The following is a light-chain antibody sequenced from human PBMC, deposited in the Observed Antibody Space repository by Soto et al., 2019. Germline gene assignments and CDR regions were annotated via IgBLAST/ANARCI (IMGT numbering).Light chain of an antibody. CDR2: EVS. Sequence: QSALTQPPSASGSPGQSVTISCTGTSSDVGSYDYVSWYQQHPGKAPQLMIYEVSKRPSGVPDRFSGSKSGNTASLTVSGLQAEDEADYYCISYAGSSNVFGTGTKLTVL. CDR1: SSDVGSYDY. CDR3: ISYAGSSNV. V-gene: IGLV2-8*01. J-gene: IGLJ1*01.